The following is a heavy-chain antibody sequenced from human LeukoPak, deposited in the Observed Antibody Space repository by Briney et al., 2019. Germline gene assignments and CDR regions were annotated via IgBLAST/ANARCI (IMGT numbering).Heavy chain of an antibody. J-gene: IGHJ4*02. CDR3: ARGMNLDDSSNYYHRMDY. CDR1: GFTFSSYG. CDR2: IWYDGSNK. D-gene: IGHD3-22*01. Sequence: GGSLRLSCAASGFTFSSYGMHWVRQAPGKGLEWVAVIWYDGSNKYYADSVKGRFTIPRDNTKNTLYLQMNSLRAEDTAVYYCARGMNLDDSSNYYHRMDYWGQGTLVTVSS. V-gene: IGHV3-33*01.